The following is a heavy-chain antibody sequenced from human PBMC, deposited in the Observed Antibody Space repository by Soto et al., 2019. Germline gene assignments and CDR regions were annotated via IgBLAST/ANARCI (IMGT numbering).Heavy chain of an antibody. D-gene: IGHD1-26*01. CDR3: ARGGAMGVDY. J-gene: IGHJ4*02. CDR2: IYFDGITT. CDR1: GFTFNTHW. V-gene: IGHV3-74*01. Sequence: GGSLRLSCTASGFTFNTHWMHWVRQAPGKGLVWVSRIYFDGITTNYADSVKGRLTASRDNAKNTVYLHVNTLRDEDTAVYYCARGGAMGVDYWGQGTLVTVSS.